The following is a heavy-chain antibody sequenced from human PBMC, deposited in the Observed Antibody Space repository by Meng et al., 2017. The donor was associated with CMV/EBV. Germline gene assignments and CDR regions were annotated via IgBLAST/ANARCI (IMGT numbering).Heavy chain of an antibody. D-gene: IGHD1-26*01. CDR2: IVVGSGNT. CDR1: GFIFTSSA. V-gene: IGHV1-58*01. CDR3: AAIPPAISGSYYADAFDI. Sequence: SVKVSCKASGFIFTSSAVQWVRQARGQRLEWIGWIVVGSGNTNYAQKFQERVTITRDMSTSTAYMELSSLRSEDTAVYYCAAIPPAISGSYYADAFDIWGQGTMVTVSS. J-gene: IGHJ3*02.